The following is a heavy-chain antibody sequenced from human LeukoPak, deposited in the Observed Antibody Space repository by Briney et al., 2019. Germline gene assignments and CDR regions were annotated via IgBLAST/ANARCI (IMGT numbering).Heavy chain of an antibody. Sequence: SETLSLTCAVYGGSFSGYYWSWIRQPPGKGLEWIGEINHSGSTNYNPSLKSRVTISVDTSKNQFSLKLSSVTAADTAVYYCARRPYNNYQGYFDYWGQGTLVTVSS. CDR3: ARRPYNNYQGYFDY. CDR1: GGSFSGYY. CDR2: INHSGST. D-gene: IGHD4-11*01. J-gene: IGHJ4*02. V-gene: IGHV4-34*01.